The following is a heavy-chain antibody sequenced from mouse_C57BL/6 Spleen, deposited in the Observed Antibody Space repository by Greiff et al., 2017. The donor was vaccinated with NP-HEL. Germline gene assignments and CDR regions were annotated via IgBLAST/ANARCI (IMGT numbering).Heavy chain of an antibody. J-gene: IGHJ4*01. CDR1: GYTFTSYW. Sequence: QVQLQQPGAELVKPGASVKMSCKASGYTFTSYWITWVKQRPGQGLEWIGDIYPGSGSTNYNEKFKSKATLTVDTSSSTAYMQLSSLTSEDSAVYYCARRGYDYEGVYAMDYWGQGTSVTVSS. CDR2: IYPGSGST. CDR3: ARRGYDYEGVYAMDY. D-gene: IGHD2-4*01. V-gene: IGHV1-55*01.